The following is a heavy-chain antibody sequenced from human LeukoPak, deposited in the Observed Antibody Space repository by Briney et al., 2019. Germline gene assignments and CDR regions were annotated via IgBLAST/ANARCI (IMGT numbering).Heavy chain of an antibody. CDR3: ARDRASSSWPDYYYGMDV. D-gene: IGHD6-13*01. J-gene: IGHJ6*02. CDR1: GYTFTSYG. V-gene: IGHV1-18*01. CDR2: ISAYNGNT. Sequence: ASVKVSCKASGYTFTSYGISWVRQAPGQGLEWMGWISAYNGNTNYAQKLQGRVTMTTDTSTSTAYMELRSLRSDDTAVYHCARDRASSSWPDYYYGMDVWGQGTTVTVSS.